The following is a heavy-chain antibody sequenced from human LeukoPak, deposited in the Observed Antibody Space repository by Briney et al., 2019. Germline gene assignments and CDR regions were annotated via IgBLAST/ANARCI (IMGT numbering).Heavy chain of an antibody. CDR1: GYTFTGYY. V-gene: IGHV1-69*05. CDR3: AKGGSTRPWSFDI. CDR2: IIPIFGTA. Sequence: GASVKVSCKASGYTFTGYYMHWVRQAPGQGLEWMGGIIPIFGTANYAQKFQGRVTMTTDISTSTAYMELMSLRSDDTAVYYCAKGGSTRPWSFDIWGQGTMVTVSS. J-gene: IGHJ3*02. D-gene: IGHD2-2*01.